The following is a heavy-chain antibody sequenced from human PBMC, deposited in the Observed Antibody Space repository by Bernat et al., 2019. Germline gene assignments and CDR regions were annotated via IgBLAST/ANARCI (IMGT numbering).Heavy chain of an antibody. CDR1: GFTFSSYS. CDR2: ISSSSSTI. CDR3: ARAPLQVYYYGMDV. D-gene: IGHD4-11*01. Sequence: EVQLVESGGGLVQPGGSLRLSCAASGFTFSSYSMNWVRQAPGKGLEWVSYISSSSSTICSADSGKGRFNISRDNAKISLYLKMNSLRDEDTAVYYCARAPLQVYYYGMDVWGQGTTVTVSS. J-gene: IGHJ6*02. V-gene: IGHV3-48*02.